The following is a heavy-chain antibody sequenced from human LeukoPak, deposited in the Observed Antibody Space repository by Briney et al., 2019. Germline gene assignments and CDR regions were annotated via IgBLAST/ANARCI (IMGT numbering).Heavy chain of an antibody. CDR2: IKQDGSEK. CDR1: GFTFSSYW. V-gene: IGHV3-7*03. CDR3: AKASGRSSSWYGAFDI. Sequence: GGSLRLSCAASGFTFSSYWMSWVRQAPGKGLEWVANIKQDGSEKYYVDSVKGRFTISRDNAKNSLYLQMNSLRAEDTALYYCAKASGRSSSWYGAFDIWGQGTMVTVSS. J-gene: IGHJ3*02. D-gene: IGHD6-13*01.